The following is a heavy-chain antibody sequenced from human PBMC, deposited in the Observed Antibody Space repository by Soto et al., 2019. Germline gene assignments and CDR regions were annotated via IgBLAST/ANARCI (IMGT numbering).Heavy chain of an antibody. CDR2: ISGDGVTT. V-gene: IGHV3-74*01. Sequence: EVQLVESGGGLVQRGGSLRLSCAASGFPFSSYWMHWVRHTPGKGLDWVARISGDGVTTYYADSVTGRFTVSRDNAKNSLSLEQSGRRGEAAAVYYCVRESYGLWTGSDTAYGGKGPLVSVSS. J-gene: IGHJ4*02. D-gene: IGHD3-9*01. CDR3: VRESYGLWTGSDTAY. CDR1: GFPFSSYW.